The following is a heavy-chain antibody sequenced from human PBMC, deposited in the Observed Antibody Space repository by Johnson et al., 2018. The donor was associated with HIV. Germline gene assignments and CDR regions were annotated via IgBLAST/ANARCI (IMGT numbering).Heavy chain of an antibody. D-gene: IGHD3-10*01. CDR3: AKDRAYYYGSGISGNAFDI. V-gene: IGHV3-53*01. Sequence: VQLVESGGGLIQPGGSLRLSCAASGFTVSSNYMSWVRQAPGKGLEWVSVIYSGGSTYYADSVKGRFTISRDNSKNSLYLQMNSLRAEDTALYYCAKDRAYYYGSGISGNAFDIWGQGTMVTVSS. CDR1: GFTVSSNY. CDR2: IYSGGST. J-gene: IGHJ3*02.